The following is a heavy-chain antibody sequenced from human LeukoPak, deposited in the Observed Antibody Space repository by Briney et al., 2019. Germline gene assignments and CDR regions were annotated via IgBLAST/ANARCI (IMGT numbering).Heavy chain of an antibody. D-gene: IGHD3-3*01. CDR1: GGSISSYY. CDR3: ARSVFTIFGVVTQYYFDY. V-gene: IGHV4-59*01. CDR2: IYYSGST. Sequence: PSETLSLTCTVSGGSISSYYWSWIRQPPGKGLEWIGYIYYSGSTNYNPSLKSRVTISVDTSKNQFSLKLSSVTAADTAVYYCARSVFTIFGVVTQYYFDYWGQGTLVTVSS. J-gene: IGHJ4*02.